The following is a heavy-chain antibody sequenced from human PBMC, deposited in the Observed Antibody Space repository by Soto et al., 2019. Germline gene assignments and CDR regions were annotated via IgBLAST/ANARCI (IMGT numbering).Heavy chain of an antibody. J-gene: IGHJ1*01. CDR1: GGSISSGGYY. CDR3: ARAAHDSSGYQMYFQH. Sequence: SETLSLTCTVSGGSISSGGYYWSWIRQHPGKGLEWIGYIYYSGSTYYNPSLKSRVTISVDTSKNQFSLNLSSVTAADTAVYYCARAAHDSSGYQMYFQHWGQGTLVRVSS. V-gene: IGHV4-31*03. CDR2: IYYSGST. D-gene: IGHD3-22*01.